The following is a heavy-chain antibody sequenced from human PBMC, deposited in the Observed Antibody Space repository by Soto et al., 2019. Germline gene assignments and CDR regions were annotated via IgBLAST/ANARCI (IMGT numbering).Heavy chain of an antibody. CDR1: GGSISSGGYS. CDR3: ARVPDR. J-gene: IGHJ5*02. Sequence: PSETLSLTCAVSGGSISSGGYSWGWIRQPPGKGLEWIGYIYHSGSTYYNPSLKSRVTISVDRSKNQFSLKLSSVTAADTAVYYCARVPDRWGQGTLVTFSS. V-gene: IGHV4-30-2*01. D-gene: IGHD2-2*01. CDR2: IYHSGST.